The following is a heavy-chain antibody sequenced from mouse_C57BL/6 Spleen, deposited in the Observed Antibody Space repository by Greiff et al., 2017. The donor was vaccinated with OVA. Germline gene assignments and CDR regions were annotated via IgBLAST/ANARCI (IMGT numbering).Heavy chain of an antibody. J-gene: IGHJ2*01. CDR2: IRLKSDNYAT. Sequence: EVKVEESGGGLVQPGGSMKLSCVASGFTFSNYWMNWVRQSPEKGLEWVAQIRLKSDNYATHYAESVKGRFTISRDDSKSSVYLQMNNLRAEDTGIYYCTAYYSNYVFDYWGQGTTLTVSS. CDR3: TAYYSNYVFDY. D-gene: IGHD2-5*01. CDR1: GFTFSNYW. V-gene: IGHV6-3*01.